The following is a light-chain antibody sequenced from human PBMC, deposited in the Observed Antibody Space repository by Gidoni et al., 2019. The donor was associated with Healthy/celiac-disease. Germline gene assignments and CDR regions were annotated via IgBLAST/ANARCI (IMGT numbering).Light chain of an antibody. Sequence: DIQMTQSPSSLSASEGDRVTIPCRASQSISSYLNWYQQKPGKAPKPLIYAASSLQSGVPSRFCGSGSGTDFTLTISSLQPEDFATYYCQQSYSTLYTFGQGTKLEIK. CDR3: QQSYSTLYT. V-gene: IGKV1-39*01. J-gene: IGKJ2*01. CDR2: AAS. CDR1: QSISSY.